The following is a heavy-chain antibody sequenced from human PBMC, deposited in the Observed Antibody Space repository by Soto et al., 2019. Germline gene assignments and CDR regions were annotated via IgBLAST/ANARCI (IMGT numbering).Heavy chain of an antibody. V-gene: IGHV4-30-2*01. J-gene: IGHJ4*02. Sequence: QLQLQESGSGLVKRSQTLSLTCAVSGGSISSGGYSWSWIRQPPGKGLEWIGYIYHSGSTYYNPSLKSRVTISVDRSKNQFSLKLSSVTAADTAVYYCARGRDSSGYSDDHFGYWGQGTLVTVSS. CDR1: GGSISSGGYS. CDR2: IYHSGST. CDR3: ARGRDSSGYSDDHFGY. D-gene: IGHD3-22*01.